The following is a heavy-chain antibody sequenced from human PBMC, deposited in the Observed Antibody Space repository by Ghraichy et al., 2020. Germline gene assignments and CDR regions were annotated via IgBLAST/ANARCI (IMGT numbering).Heavy chain of an antibody. Sequence: SETLSLTCAVYGGSFSGYYWSWIRQPPGKGLEWIGEINHSGSTNYNPSLKSRVTISVDTSKNQFSLKLSSVTAADTAVYYCARGRGVVVPAALYGMDVWGQGTTVTVSS. D-gene: IGHD2-2*01. CDR2: INHSGST. CDR1: GGSFSGYY. J-gene: IGHJ6*02. CDR3: ARGRGVVVPAALYGMDV. V-gene: IGHV4-34*01.